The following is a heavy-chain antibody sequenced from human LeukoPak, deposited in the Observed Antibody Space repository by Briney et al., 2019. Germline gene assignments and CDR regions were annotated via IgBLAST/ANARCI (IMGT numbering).Heavy chain of an antibody. CDR1: GGSISSGGYY. Sequence: SETLSLTCTVSGGSISSGGYYWSWIRQHPGKGLEWIGYIYYSGSTYYNPSLKSRVTISVDTSKNQFSLKVRSVTAADTAVYYCARVGGSGFDPWGQGTLVTVSS. CDR3: ARVGGSGFDP. D-gene: IGHD3-10*01. CDR2: IYYSGST. J-gene: IGHJ5*02. V-gene: IGHV4-31*03.